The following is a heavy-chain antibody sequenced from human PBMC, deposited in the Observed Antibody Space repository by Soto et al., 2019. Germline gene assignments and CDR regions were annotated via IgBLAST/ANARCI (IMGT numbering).Heavy chain of an antibody. V-gene: IGHV3-30*18. D-gene: IGHD1-26*01. Sequence: GGSLRLSCAASGFTFSSYGMHWVRQAPGKGLEWVAVISYDGSNKYYADSVKGRFTISRDNSKNTLYLQMNSLRAEDTAVYYCAKEQMGATLFDYWGQGTLVTVSS. CDR1: GFTFSSYG. J-gene: IGHJ4*02. CDR2: ISYDGSNK. CDR3: AKEQMGATLFDY.